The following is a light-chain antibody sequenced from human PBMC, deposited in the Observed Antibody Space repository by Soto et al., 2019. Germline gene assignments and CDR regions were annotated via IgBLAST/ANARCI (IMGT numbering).Light chain of an antibody. Sequence: QSALTQPASVSGSHGQSITISCTGTCSDVGDYTYVSWYQHHPGKAPKLMIYDVSNRPSGVSYRFSGSKSGNTASLTISGLQAEDEADYYCASYTTSTSWAFGGGTKLTVL. CDR1: CSDVGDYTY. V-gene: IGLV2-14*03. CDR3: ASYTTSTSWA. J-gene: IGLJ2*01. CDR2: DVS.